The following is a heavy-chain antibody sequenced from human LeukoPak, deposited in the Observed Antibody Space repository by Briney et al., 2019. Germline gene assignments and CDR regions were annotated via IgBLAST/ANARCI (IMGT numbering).Heavy chain of an antibody. CDR1: AGTFNRYA. V-gene: IGHV1-69*06. D-gene: IGHD3-10*01. CDR3: AGDPPGTPVGFDV. CDR2: ITPLSATP. J-gene: IGHJ3*01. Sequence: ASVKVSRKASAGTFNRYAISWVRQAPGQGLEWMGRITPLSATPSQSQWIQGRVTITADISTNTVYLDLSSLRSEDTALYFCAGDPPGTPVGFDVWGQGTMVTVSS.